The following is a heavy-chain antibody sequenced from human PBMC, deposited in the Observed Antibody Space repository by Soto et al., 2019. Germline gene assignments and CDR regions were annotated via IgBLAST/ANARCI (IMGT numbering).Heavy chain of an antibody. CDR3: ARDRDYGGNSGAFDI. Sequence: GWSLRLSCAASGFTFSSYSMNWVRQAPGKGLEWVSYISSSSSTIYYADSVKGRFTISRDNAKNSLYLQMNSLRDEDTAVYYCARDRDYGGNSGAFDIWGQGTMVTVSS. D-gene: IGHD4-17*01. CDR2: ISSSSSTI. J-gene: IGHJ3*02. V-gene: IGHV3-48*02. CDR1: GFTFSSYS.